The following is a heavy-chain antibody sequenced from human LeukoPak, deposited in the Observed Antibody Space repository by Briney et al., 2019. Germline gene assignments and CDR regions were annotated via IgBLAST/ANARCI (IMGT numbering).Heavy chain of an antibody. Sequence: TLSLTSSVPGGSISSYHWSWIRQPPGKGLEWIGYIYYGGRTNYNPSLKSRVTISVDTSKDQLSLTVSSVSAADTAIYYCARHSLKLVDADFDYWGQGALVTVSS. CDR2: IYYGGRT. D-gene: IGHD3-16*02. J-gene: IGHJ4*02. CDR1: GGSISSYH. CDR3: ARHSLKLVDADFDY. V-gene: IGHV4-59*08.